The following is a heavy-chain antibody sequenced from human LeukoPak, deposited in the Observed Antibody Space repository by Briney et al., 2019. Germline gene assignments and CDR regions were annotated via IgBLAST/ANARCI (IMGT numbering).Heavy chain of an antibody. CDR3: ARDWSSSGDY. D-gene: IGHD6-13*01. V-gene: IGHV3-21*01. CDR2: ISSSSSYI. CDR1: GFTFSSYS. Sequence: RSGGSLRLSCAASGFTFSSYSMNWVRQAPGKGLEWVSSISSSSSYIYYADSVKGRFTISRDNAKNSLYLQMNSLRADDTAVYYCARDWSSSGDYWGQGTLVTVSS. J-gene: IGHJ4*02.